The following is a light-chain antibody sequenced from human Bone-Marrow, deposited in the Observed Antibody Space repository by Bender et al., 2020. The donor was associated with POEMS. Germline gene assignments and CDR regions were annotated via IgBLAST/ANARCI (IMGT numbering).Light chain of an antibody. CDR2: AGS. CDR1: SGDVGSYDL. J-gene: IGLJ1*01. V-gene: IGLV2-23*01. Sequence: QSALTQPASVSGSPGQSITISCTGTSGDVGSYDLVSWYQHHPGKAPKVMIYAGSKRPSGVSRRFSGSKSGNTASLTISGLRAEDEADYYCCSYAGSSTYVFGSGTKVTVL. CDR3: CSYAGSSTYV.